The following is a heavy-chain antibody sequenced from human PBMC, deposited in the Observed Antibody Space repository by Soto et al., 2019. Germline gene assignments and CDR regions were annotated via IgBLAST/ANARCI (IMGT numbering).Heavy chain of an antibody. D-gene: IGHD3-3*01. Sequence: PGGSLRLSCAASGFTFSSYAMHWVRQAPGKGLEWVAVISYDGSNKYYADSVKGRFTISRDNSKSTLYLQMNSLRAEDTAVYYCASSGEFITIFSFNSYGMDVWGQGTTVTVSS. CDR2: ISYDGSNK. CDR1: GFTFSSYA. J-gene: IGHJ6*02. V-gene: IGHV3-30-3*01. CDR3: ASSGEFITIFSFNSYGMDV.